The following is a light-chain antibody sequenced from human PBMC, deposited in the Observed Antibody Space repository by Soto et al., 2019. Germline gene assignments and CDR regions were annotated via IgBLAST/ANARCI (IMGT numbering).Light chain of an antibody. CDR3: QQYNNWPRAT. V-gene: IGKV3-15*01. Sequence: TQSPGTLSLSPGERATLSCRASQSISSNLAWYQQKPGQAPRLLMFRTSSRATGFPARFSGSGSGTEFNLTISSLQSEDFGVYYCQQYNNWPRATFGGGTKVDI. CDR1: QSISSN. J-gene: IGKJ4*01. CDR2: RTS.